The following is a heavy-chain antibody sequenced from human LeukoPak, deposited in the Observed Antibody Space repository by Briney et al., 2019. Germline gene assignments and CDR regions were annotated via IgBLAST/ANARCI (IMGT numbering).Heavy chain of an antibody. Sequence: GGSLRLSCEASGFTFRSYAMNWVRQAPGKGLEWVSVIRTNGGSKSYADSVKGRLTISRDNPRNMLYMEMNSLRAEDTAVYYCSVMHRYYDGSGYWVQWGQGTLVTVSS. CDR2: IRTNGGSK. CDR1: GFTFRSYA. V-gene: IGHV3-23*01. D-gene: IGHD3-22*01. J-gene: IGHJ4*02. CDR3: SVMHRYYDGSGYWVQ.